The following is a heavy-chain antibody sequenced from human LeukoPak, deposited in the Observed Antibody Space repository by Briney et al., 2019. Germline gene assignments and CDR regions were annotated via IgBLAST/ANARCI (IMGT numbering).Heavy chain of an antibody. D-gene: IGHD4-17*01. J-gene: IGHJ4*02. Sequence: AGGSLRLSCAASGFTFSSYWMSWVRQAPGKGLEWVANIKQDGSEKYYVDSVKGRFTISRDNAKNSLYLQMNSLRAEDTAVYYCARGGRHTVTYGFDYWGQGTLVTVSS. CDR2: IKQDGSEK. CDR3: ARGGRHTVTYGFDY. CDR1: GFTFSSYW. V-gene: IGHV3-7*01.